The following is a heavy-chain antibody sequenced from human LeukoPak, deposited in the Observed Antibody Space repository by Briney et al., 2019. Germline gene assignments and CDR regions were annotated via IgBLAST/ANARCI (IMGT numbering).Heavy chain of an antibody. CDR1: GGSISSGGYY. J-gene: IGHJ4*02. CDR3: ARASGGIHLYYFDY. Sequence: PSETLSLTCTVSGGSISSGGYYWSWIRQPPGKGLEWIGYIYHSGSTYYNPSLKSRVTISVDRSKNQFSLKLSSVTAADTAVYYCARASGGIHLYYFDYWGQGTLVTVSS. CDR2: IYHSGST. V-gene: IGHV4-30-2*01.